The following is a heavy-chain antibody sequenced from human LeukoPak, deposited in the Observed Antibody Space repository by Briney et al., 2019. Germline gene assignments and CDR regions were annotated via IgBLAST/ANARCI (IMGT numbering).Heavy chain of an antibody. J-gene: IGHJ6*02. CDR3: ARAPDTAMAYYYYGMDV. CDR1: GFTFSSYA. D-gene: IGHD5-18*01. V-gene: IGHV3-30-3*01. Sequence: GRSLRLSCAASGFTFSSYAMHWVRQAPGKGLEWVAVISYDGSNKYYADSVKGRFTISRDNSKNTLYLRMNSLRAEDTAVYYCARAPDTAMAYYYYGMDVWGQGTTVTVSS. CDR2: ISYDGSNK.